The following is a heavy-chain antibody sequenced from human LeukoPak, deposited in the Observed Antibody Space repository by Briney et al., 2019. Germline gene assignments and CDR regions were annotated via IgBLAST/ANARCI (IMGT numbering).Heavy chain of an antibody. CDR3: ARHGYGLDTPMVSTIFDY. D-gene: IGHD5-18*01. CDR2: ISNDGSNK. CDR1: GFTFSSSA. Sequence: GGSLRLSCAASGFTFSSSAMHWVRQAPGKGLEWVSVISNDGSNKYYAGSVKGRFTISRDNSKNTLYLKMNSLRAEATAVYYCARHGYGLDTPMVSTIFDYWGQGTRVTVPS. V-gene: IGHV3-30-3*01. J-gene: IGHJ4*02.